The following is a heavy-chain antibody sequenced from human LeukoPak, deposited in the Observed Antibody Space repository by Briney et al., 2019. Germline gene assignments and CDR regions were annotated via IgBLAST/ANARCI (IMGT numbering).Heavy chain of an antibody. Sequence: ASVKVSCKASGGTFSSYAISWVRQAPGQGLEWMGWISAYSGNTNYAQKLQGRVTMTTDTSTSTAYMELRSLRSDDTAVYYCARAFGELLWGDYWGQGTLVTVSS. D-gene: IGHD3-10*01. V-gene: IGHV1-18*01. CDR2: ISAYSGNT. CDR1: GGTFSSYA. CDR3: ARAFGELLWGDY. J-gene: IGHJ4*02.